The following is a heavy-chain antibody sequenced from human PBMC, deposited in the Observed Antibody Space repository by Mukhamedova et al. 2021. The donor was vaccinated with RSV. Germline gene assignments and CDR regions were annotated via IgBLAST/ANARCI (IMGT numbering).Heavy chain of an antibody. D-gene: IGHD6-13*01. V-gene: IGHV1-24*01. Sequence: GETIYAQKFQGRVTMTEDTSTDTAYMELSSLRSEDTAVYYCATRALYSSSWYVDAGLLDPWGQGTLVTVSS. J-gene: IGHJ5*02. CDR2: GET. CDR3: ATRALYSSSWYVDAGLLDP.